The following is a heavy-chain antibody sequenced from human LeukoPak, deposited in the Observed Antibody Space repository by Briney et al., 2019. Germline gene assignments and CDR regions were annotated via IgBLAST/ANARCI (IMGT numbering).Heavy chain of an antibody. D-gene: IGHD6-13*01. J-gene: IGHJ6*03. CDR2: ISSSSFKI. CDR1: EFTFVRYA. V-gene: IGHV3-48*04. Sequence: GGSLRLSCAASEFTFVRYAMNWVRQAPGKGLEWVSYISSSSFKIGYAASVKGRFTISRDNSKNSLYLQMDSLRVEDTAVYYCVRDPSYGSSWYYYMDVWGKGTTVTVSS. CDR3: VRDPSYGSSWYYYMDV.